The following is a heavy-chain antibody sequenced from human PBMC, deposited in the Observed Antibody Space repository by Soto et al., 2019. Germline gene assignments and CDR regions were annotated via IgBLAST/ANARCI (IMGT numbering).Heavy chain of an antibody. CDR2: ISGNGGFT. J-gene: IGHJ3*01. CDR1: GFSFSYSA. Sequence: GGSLRLSCAASGFSFSYSAMSWVRQAPGKGLECVSGISGNGGFTYYADSVKGRFIISRDNSKDTVDLQMNSLRADDTAVYYCVRETKNAFDVWGQGTVVTVSS. CDR3: VRETKNAFDV. V-gene: IGHV3-23*01.